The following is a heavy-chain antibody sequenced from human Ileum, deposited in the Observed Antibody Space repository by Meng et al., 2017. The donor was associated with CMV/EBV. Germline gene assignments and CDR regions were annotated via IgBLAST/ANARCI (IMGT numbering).Heavy chain of an antibody. Sequence: GSLRLSCTVSGGSITSRDHYWAWIRQPPGKGLEWIGSIYYTGSTYYNPSLKSRVTISIDTSRNQFSLKLNSVTAADTAVYYCARDGATIKYYYYGLDVWGQGTMVTVSS. J-gene: IGHJ6*02. CDR1: GGSITSRDHY. D-gene: IGHD5-12*01. CDR2: IYYTGST. CDR3: ARDGATIKYYYYGLDV. V-gene: IGHV4-39*07.